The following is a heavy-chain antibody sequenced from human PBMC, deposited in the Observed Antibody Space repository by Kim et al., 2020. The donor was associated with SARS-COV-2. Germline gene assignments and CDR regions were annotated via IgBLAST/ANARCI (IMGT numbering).Heavy chain of an antibody. CDR2: IWYDGSNK. CDR3: ARGYDSSGLYYFDY. D-gene: IGHD3-22*01. V-gene: IGHV3-33*01. CDR1: GFTFSSYG. Sequence: GGSLRLSCAASGFTFSSYGMHWVRQAPGKGLEWVAVIWYDGSNKYYADSVKGRFTISRDNSKNTLYLQMNSLRAEDTAVYYCARGYDSSGLYYFDYWGQGTLVTVSS. J-gene: IGHJ4*02.